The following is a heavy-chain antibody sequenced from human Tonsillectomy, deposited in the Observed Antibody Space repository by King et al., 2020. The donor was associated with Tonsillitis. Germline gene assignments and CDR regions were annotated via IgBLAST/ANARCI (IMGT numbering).Heavy chain of an antibody. J-gene: IGHJ2*01. CDR1: GFTFSSYW. CDR2: IKQDGSEK. V-gene: IGHV3-7*03. Sequence: VQLVESGGHLVRPGGSLRLSCAASGFTFSSYWMSWVRQAPGKGLEWVANIKQDGSEKYYVDSVKGRFTISRDNAKNSLYLQVNSLRAEDTAVYYCARQWRDSSWRLFWYFVLWGRGTVFTVSS. D-gene: IGHD6-13*01. CDR3: ARQWRDSSWRLFWYFVL.